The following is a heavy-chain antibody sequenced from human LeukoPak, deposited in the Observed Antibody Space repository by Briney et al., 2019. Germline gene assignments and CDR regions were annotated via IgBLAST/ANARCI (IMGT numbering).Heavy chain of an antibody. V-gene: IGHV6-1*01. D-gene: IGHD7-27*01. CDR1: GDSVSSNNAA. CDR2: TYYRSKWYY. CDR3: VRSHNGDIDY. J-gene: IGHJ4*02. Sequence: SQTLSLTCAISGDSVSSNNAAWNWIKESPSGGLEWLGRTYYRSKWYYHYAVSVKSRITIKPDTSKNRFSLQLNFVTPDDTAVYYCVRSHNGDIDYWGQGTLVTVSS.